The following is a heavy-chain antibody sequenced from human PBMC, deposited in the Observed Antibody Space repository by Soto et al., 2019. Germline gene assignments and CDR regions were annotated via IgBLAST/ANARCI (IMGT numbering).Heavy chain of an antibody. CDR3: ATDLGTITGTHY. CDR2: FDPEDGET. Sequence: ASVKVSCKVSGYTLTELSMHWVRQAPVKGLEWMGGFDPEDGETIYAQKFQGRVTMTEDTSTDTAYMELSSLRSEDTAVYYCATDLGTITGTHYWGQGTLVTVSS. D-gene: IGHD1-7*01. V-gene: IGHV1-24*01. J-gene: IGHJ4*02. CDR1: GYTLTELS.